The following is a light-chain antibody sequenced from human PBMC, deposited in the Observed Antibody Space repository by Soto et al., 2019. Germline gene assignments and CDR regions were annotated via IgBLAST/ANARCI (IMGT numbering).Light chain of an antibody. CDR3: QQYENLPIT. J-gene: IGKJ3*01. CDR2: DAS. CDR1: QDISNF. Sequence: DIQMTQSPSSLSASVGDRVTITCQASQDISNFLNWYQQKPGTAPKLLIYDASNLEAGVPSRFSGSGSGTDFIFIINRLQPEDLATYYCQQYENLPITFGPGTKVDVK. V-gene: IGKV1-33*01.